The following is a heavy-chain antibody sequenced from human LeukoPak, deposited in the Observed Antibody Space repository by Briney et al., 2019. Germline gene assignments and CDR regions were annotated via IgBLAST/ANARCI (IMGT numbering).Heavy chain of an antibody. CDR2: IYYSGST. D-gene: IGHD3-3*01. J-gene: IGHJ4*02. Sequence: PSETLSLTCTVSGGSISSSSYYWGWIRQPPGKGLEWIGSIYYSGSTYYNPSLKSRVTISVDTSKNQFSLKLSSVTAADTAVYYCARGGGSGYYGFGYWGQGTLVTVSS. CDR3: ARGGGSGYYGFGY. CDR1: GGSISSSSYY. V-gene: IGHV4-39*01.